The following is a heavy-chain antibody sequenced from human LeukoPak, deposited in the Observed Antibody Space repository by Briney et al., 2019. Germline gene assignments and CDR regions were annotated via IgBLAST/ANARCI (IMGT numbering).Heavy chain of an antibody. CDR3: ARLVSAEGYFDY. CDR2: IYYSGST. Sequence: PSETLSLTCTVSGGSISSSSQYWAWIRQPPGKGLEWIASIYYSGSTYYNPSLKSRVTISVDMSKNHFSLKLRSVTAADTAVYYCARLVSAEGYFDYWGRGTLVTVSP. CDR1: GGSISSSSQY. D-gene: IGHD6-25*01. V-gene: IGHV4-39*02. J-gene: IGHJ4*02.